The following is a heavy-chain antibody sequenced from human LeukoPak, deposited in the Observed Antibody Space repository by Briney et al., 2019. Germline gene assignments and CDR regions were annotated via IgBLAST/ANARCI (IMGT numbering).Heavy chain of an antibody. CDR1: GGSFSGYY. D-gene: IGHD2-15*01. Sequence: SETLSLTCAVYGGSFSGYYWSWIRQPPGKGLEWIGEINHSGSTNYNPSLKSRVTISVDTSKNQFSLKPSSVTAADTAVYYCASRGGSWAYWGQGTLVTVSS. J-gene: IGHJ4*02. CDR2: INHSGST. V-gene: IGHV4-34*01. CDR3: ASRGGSWAY.